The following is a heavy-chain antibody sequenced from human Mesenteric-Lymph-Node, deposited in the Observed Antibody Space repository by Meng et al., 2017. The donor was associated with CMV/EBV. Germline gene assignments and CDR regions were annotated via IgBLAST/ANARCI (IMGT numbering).Heavy chain of an antibody. CDR1: GYTFTSYD. CDR2: MNPNSGNT. V-gene: IGHV1-8*03. CDR3: ARAQYSSSWTHYYYYGMDV. Sequence: ASVKVSCKASGYTFTSYDINWVRQATGQGLEWMGWMNPNSGNTGYAQKFQGRVTITRNTSISTAYMELSSLRSEDTAVYYCARAQYSSSWTHYYYYGMDVWGQGTTVTVSS. D-gene: IGHD6-13*01. J-gene: IGHJ6*02.